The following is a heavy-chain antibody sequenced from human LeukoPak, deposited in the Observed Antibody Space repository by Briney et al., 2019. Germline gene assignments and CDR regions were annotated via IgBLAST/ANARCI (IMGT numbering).Heavy chain of an antibody. CDR3: ARDSQGAMYYDIYNWFDP. V-gene: IGHV3-48*02. J-gene: IGHJ5*02. CDR1: GFTFSSYS. D-gene: IGHD3-9*01. Sequence: PGGSLRLSCAASGFTFSSYSMNWVRQAPGKGLEWVSYISSSSSTIYYADSVKGRFTISRDNAKNSLYLQMNSLRDEDTAVYYCARDSQGAMYYDIYNWFDPWGQGTLVTVSS. CDR2: ISSSSSTI.